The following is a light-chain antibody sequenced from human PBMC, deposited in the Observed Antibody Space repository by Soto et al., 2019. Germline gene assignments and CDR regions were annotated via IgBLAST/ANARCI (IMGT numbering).Light chain of an antibody. CDR1: SADVGAYNS. CDR3: KSYTSRRTYV. V-gene: IGLV2-14*03. CDR2: DVS. Sequence: QSALTQPASVSGSPGQSITISCTGTSADVGAYNSVSWYQHHPGKAPKLIIYDVSSRSSGVSSRFSGSKSDNTASLTISGLQADDEAEYYCKSYTSRRTYVFGTGTKLTVL. J-gene: IGLJ1*01.